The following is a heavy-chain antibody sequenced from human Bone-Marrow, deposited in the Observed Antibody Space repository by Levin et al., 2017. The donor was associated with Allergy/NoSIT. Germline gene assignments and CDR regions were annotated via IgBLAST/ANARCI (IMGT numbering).Heavy chain of an antibody. CDR2: ISGGAGST. V-gene: IGHV3-23*01. J-gene: IGHJ4*02. CDR3: ANSGYSTSSPFDY. Sequence: QPGGSLRLSCAASGFTLSSYSMSWVRQAPGKGLEWVSGISGGAGSTYYADSVKGRFTISRDNSKNTLYLQMNSLRAEDTAVYYCANSGYSTSSPFDYWGQGTLVTVSS. D-gene: IGHD5-12*01. CDR1: GFTLSSYS.